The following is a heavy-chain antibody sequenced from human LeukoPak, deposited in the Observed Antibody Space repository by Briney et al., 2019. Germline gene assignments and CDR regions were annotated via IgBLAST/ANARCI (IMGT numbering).Heavy chain of an antibody. V-gene: IGHV4-38-2*02. J-gene: IGHJ3*02. CDR3: ARARGRYYYDSSGYPEDI. CDR2: IYHSGST. D-gene: IGHD3-22*01. CDR1: GYSISSGYY. Sequence: KPSETLSLTCTVSGYSISSGYYWGWIRQPPGKGLEWIGSIYHSGSTYYNTSLKSRVTISVDTSKNQFSLKLSSVTAADTAVYYCARARGRYYYDSSGYPEDIWGQGTMVTVSS.